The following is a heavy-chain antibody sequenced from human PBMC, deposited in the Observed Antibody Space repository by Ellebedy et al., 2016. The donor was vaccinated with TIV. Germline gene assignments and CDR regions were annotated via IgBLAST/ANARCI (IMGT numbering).Heavy chain of an antibody. D-gene: IGHD3-22*01. Sequence: GESLKISCAASGFTFSNYYMTWVRQAPGKGLEWVANIHQDGSDKHYVDSVKGRFTISRDNSKNTLYLQMNSLRAEDTAVYYCAKGRGGGSDTSAPRYYFDYWGLGTLVTVSS. CDR1: GFTFSNYY. J-gene: IGHJ4*02. CDR2: IHQDGSDK. V-gene: IGHV3-7*03. CDR3: AKGRGGGSDTSAPRYYFDY.